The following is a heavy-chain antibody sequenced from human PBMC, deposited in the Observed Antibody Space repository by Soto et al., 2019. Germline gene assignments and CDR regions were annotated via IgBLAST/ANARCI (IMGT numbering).Heavy chain of an antibody. Sequence: EVQLVESGGGLVKPGGSLRLSCAASGFTFSTYSMNWVRQAPGKGLEWVSSISSSSSYIYYADSVKGRFTISRDNAKNSLYLQMNSLRAEDTAVYYCARYDSSGYYWPYYYYGMDVWGQGTTLTVSS. V-gene: IGHV3-21*01. J-gene: IGHJ6*02. CDR2: ISSSSSYI. CDR3: ARYDSSGYYWPYYYYGMDV. CDR1: GFTFSTYS. D-gene: IGHD3-22*01.